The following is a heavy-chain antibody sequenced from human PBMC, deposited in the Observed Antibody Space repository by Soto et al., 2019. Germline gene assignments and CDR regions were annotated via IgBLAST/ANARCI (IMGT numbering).Heavy chain of an antibody. D-gene: IGHD3-22*01. CDR3: TTDPVTMIVVVPSSG. Sequence: GGSLRLSCAASGFTFSNAWMNWVRQAPGKGLEWVGRIKSKTDGGTTDYTAPVKGRFTISRDDSKNTLYLQMNSLKTEDTSVYYCTTDPVTMIVVVPSSGWGQGTLVTVSS. J-gene: IGHJ4*02. V-gene: IGHV3-15*07. CDR1: GFTFSNAW. CDR2: IKSKTDGGTT.